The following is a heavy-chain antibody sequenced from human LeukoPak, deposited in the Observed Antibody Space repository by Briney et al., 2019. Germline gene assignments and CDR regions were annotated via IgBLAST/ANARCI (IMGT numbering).Heavy chain of an antibody. Sequence: GGSLRLSCAASGLTFSSYGMHWVRQAPGKGLEWVAVIWYDGSNKYYADSVKGRFTISRDNSKNTLYLQMNSLRAEDTAVYYCARDPGFGSPYYFDYWGQGTLVTVSS. CDR1: GLTFSSYG. CDR2: IWYDGSNK. CDR3: ARDPGFGSPYYFDY. V-gene: IGHV3-33*01. J-gene: IGHJ4*02. D-gene: IGHD1-26*01.